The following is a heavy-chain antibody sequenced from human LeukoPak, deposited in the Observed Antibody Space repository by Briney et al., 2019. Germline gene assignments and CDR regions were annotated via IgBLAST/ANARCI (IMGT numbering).Heavy chain of an antibody. CDR3: ARMVDDYVWGSYRGFDP. D-gene: IGHD3-16*01. Sequence: SETLSLTCTVSGGSISSGSYYWSWIRQPAGKGLEWIGRIYTSGSTNYNPSLKSRVTISVDTSKNQFSLKLSSVTAADTAVYYCARMVDDYVWGSYRGFDPWGQGTLVTVSS. J-gene: IGHJ5*02. CDR1: GGSISSGSYY. V-gene: IGHV4-61*02. CDR2: IYTSGST.